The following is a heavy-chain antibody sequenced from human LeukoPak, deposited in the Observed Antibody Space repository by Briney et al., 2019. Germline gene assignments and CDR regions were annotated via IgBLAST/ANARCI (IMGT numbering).Heavy chain of an antibody. V-gene: IGHV3-7*01. CDR2: IKQDGSEK. J-gene: IGHJ4*02. Sequence: GGSLRPSCAASGFTFSSYWMSWVRQAPGKGLEWVANIKQDGSEKYYVDSVKGRFTISRDNAKNSLYLQVNSLRAEDTAVYYCAREDYGGNSGNFDYWGQGTLVTVSS. CDR1: GFTFSSYW. D-gene: IGHD4-23*01. CDR3: AREDYGGNSGNFDY.